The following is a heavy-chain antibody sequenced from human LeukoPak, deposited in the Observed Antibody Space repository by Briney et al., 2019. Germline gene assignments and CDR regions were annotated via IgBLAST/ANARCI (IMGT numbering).Heavy chain of an antibody. CDR1: GFTFSNYE. CDR3: ARDLVQLWSKDF. D-gene: IGHD5-18*01. V-gene: IGHV3-48*03. Sequence: GGSLRLSCATSGFTFSNYEFNWVRQAPGKGLEWVSYISSSGRNIYYADSVKGRFTISRDNAKNSLYLQMNSLRAEDTAVYYCARDLVQLWSKDFWGQGTLVTVSS. J-gene: IGHJ4*02. CDR2: ISSSGRNI.